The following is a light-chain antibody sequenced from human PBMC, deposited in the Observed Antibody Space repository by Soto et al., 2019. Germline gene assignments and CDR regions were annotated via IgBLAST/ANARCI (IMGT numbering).Light chain of an antibody. CDR3: CSYAGSSTLVI. CDR2: EGS. CDR1: SSHVGSYNL. V-gene: IGLV2-23*01. J-gene: IGLJ2*01. Sequence: QSALTQPASVSGSPGQSITISCTGTSSHVGSYNLVSWYQQHPSKAPKLMIYEGSKRPSGVSNRFSGSKSGNTASLTISGLQAEDEADYYCCSYAGSSTLVIFGGGTKLTVL.